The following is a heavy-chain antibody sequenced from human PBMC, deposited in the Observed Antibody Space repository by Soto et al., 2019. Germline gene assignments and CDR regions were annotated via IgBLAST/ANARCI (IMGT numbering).Heavy chain of an antibody. D-gene: IGHD3-22*01. Sequence: QVQLQQWGAGLLKPSETLSLTCAVYGGSFSGYYWSRIRQPPGKGLEWIGEINHSGSTNYNPSLKSRVTISVDTSKNQFSLKLSSMTAADTAVYYCARSYYDSSDYYPSFFDYWGQGTLVTVSS. V-gene: IGHV4-34*01. CDR2: INHSGST. J-gene: IGHJ4*02. CDR3: ARSYYDSSDYYPSFFDY. CDR1: GGSFSGYY.